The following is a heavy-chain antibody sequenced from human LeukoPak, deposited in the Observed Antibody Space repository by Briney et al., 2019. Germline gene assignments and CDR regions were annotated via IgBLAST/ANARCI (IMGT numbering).Heavy chain of an antibody. D-gene: IGHD2-2*01. V-gene: IGHV4-30-2*01. J-gene: IGHJ5*02. Sequence: PSETLSLTCAVSGGSISSGGYSWSWIRQPPGKGLEWIGYIYHSGSTYYNPSLKSRVTISVDRSKNQFSLKLSSVTAADTAVYYCARRGYCSGTSCYGWFDPWGQGTLVTVSS. CDR2: IYHSGST. CDR1: GGSISSGGYS. CDR3: ARRGYCSGTSCYGWFDP.